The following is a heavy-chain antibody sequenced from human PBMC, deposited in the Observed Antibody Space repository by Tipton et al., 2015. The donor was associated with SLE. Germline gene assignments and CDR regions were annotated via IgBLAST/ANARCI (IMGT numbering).Heavy chain of an antibody. V-gene: IGHV1-18*01. CDR3: VRVRLDPFFGVFDF. CDR2: ISTYNGNT. Sequence: QSGAEVKKPGASVRVYCKASGYTFTTYGISWVRQAPGQGLEWMGWISTYNGNTNYAQKIQGRVTMTSDTSTSTAYMELRSLGSDVPAIYYFVRVRLDPFFGVFDFSLLGTLVTFSS. CDR1: GYTFTTYG. D-gene: IGHD3-3*02. J-gene: IGHJ4*01.